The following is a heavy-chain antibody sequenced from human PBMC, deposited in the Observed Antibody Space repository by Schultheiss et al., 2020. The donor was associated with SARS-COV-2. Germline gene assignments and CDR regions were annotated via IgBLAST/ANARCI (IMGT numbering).Heavy chain of an antibody. V-gene: IGHV4-61*01. D-gene: IGHD3-10*01. Sequence: SETLSLTCAVYGGSVSSGSYYWSWIRQPPGKGLEWIGYIYYSGSTNYNPSLKSRVTISVDTPKNQFSLKLSSVTAADTAVYYCARGDYGSGSYYFDYWGQGALVTVSS. CDR2: IYYSGST. CDR3: ARGDYGSGSYYFDY. J-gene: IGHJ4*02. CDR1: GGSVSSGSYY.